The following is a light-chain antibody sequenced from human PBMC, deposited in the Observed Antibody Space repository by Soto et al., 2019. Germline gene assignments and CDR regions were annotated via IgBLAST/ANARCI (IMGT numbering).Light chain of an antibody. CDR2: GAS. V-gene: IGKV3-15*01. J-gene: IGKJ1*01. CDR1: HSVSSS. CDR3: QHYNTWPWT. Sequence: EVVMTQSPATLSVSPGQRVTLSCRASHSVSSSLAWYQQKPGQAPRLLISGASTRAAGVPARFSGSGSGTDFTLTISSRQSEDFAVYYCQHYNTWPWTFGQGTKVEIK.